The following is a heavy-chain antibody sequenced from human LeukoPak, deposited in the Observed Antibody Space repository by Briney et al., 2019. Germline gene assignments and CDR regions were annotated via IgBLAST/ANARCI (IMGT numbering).Heavy chain of an antibody. Sequence: GGSLRLSCAASGFTLSNAWMSWVRQAPGKGLEWVGRIKSETDGGTTDYAAPVKGRFTISRDDSKNTLYLQMNSLKTEDTGVYYCTTLSLLAYYYGSGSYYNGVDYWGQGTLVTVSS. D-gene: IGHD3-10*01. CDR1: GFTLSNAW. V-gene: IGHV3-15*01. CDR3: TTLSLLAYYYGSGSYYNGVDY. J-gene: IGHJ4*02. CDR2: IKSETDGGTT.